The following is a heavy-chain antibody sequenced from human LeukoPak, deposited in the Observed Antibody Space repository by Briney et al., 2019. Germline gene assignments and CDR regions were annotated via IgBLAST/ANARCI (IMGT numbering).Heavy chain of an antibody. D-gene: IGHD6-13*01. CDR1: GFTFSNAW. CDR2: IKQDGSEK. V-gene: IGHV3-7*01. CDR3: TREGITAAADY. J-gene: IGHJ4*02. Sequence: PGGSLRLSCAASGFTFSNAWMSWVRQAPGKGLEWVANIKQDGSEKNYVDSVKGRFTISRDNAKNSLYLQLNSLRAEDTAVYYCTREGITAAADYWGQGTLVTVSS.